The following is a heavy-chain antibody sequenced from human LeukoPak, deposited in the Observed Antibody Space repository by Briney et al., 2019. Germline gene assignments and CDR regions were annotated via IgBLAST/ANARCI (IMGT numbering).Heavy chain of an antibody. V-gene: IGHV3-23*01. J-gene: IGHJ4*02. D-gene: IGHD2-15*01. Sequence: GGSLRLSCAASRFTFSSYAMNWVRQAPGKGLEWVSGIGGSGRSTYYTDSVKGRFTISRDNFKNTLYLQMNSLRADDTAVYYCAKDQGSVVVVVAASDYWGQGTLVTVSS. CDR3: AKDQGSVVVVVAASDY. CDR1: RFTFSSYA. CDR2: IGGSGRST.